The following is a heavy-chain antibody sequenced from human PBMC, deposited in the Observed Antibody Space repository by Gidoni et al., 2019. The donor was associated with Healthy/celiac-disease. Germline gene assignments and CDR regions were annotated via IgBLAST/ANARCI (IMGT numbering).Heavy chain of an antibody. D-gene: IGHD3-3*01. CDR2: ISGSGGST. Sequence: EVQLLESGGGLGQPGGSLRLSCAASGFTFSSYAMSWVRQAPGKGLEWVSAISGSGGSTYYADSVKGRFTISRDNSKNTLYLQMNSLRAEDTAVYYCAKDPRPSITISRSQKIFDYWGQGTLVTVSS. V-gene: IGHV3-23*01. J-gene: IGHJ4*02. CDR3: AKDPRPSITISRSQKIFDY. CDR1: GFTFSSYA.